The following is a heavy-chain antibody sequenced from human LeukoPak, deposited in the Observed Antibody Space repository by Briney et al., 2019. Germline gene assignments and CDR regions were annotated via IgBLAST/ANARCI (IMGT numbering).Heavy chain of an antibody. Sequence: GGSLRLSCAASGFTFSDSWMSWVRQAPGKGREWVADMNQDGSAKGYVDSVKGRFTISRDNARNSLYLQMSSLRPEDTAVYYCATYTHWVAGDVWGQGTTVTVSS. CDR3: ATYTHWVAGDV. CDR2: MNQDGSAK. J-gene: IGHJ6*02. CDR1: GFTFSDSW. V-gene: IGHV3-7*01. D-gene: IGHD3-16*01.